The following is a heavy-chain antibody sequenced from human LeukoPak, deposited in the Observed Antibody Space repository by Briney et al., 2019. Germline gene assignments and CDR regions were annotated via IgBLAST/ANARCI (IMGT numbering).Heavy chain of an antibody. J-gene: IGHJ4*02. Sequence: VGSLRLSCSASGFTFSSYWMIWVRQAPGKGLEWVANINQVGSEKYYADSVKGRFTISRDNSKNSLYLQMNSLRAEDTAVYFCARDHVEPGVFLDSWGQGTLVTASS. V-gene: IGHV3-7*05. CDR1: GFTFSSYW. CDR2: INQVGSEK. D-gene: IGHD1-14*01. CDR3: ARDHVEPGVFLDS.